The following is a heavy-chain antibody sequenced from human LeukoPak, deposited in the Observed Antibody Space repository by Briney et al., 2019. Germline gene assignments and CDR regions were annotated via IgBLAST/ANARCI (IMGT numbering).Heavy chain of an antibody. Sequence: SVKVSCKASGYTFGSYGITWVRQAPGQGLEWMGGIIPIFGTANYAQKFQGRVTITADKSTSTAYMELGSLRSEDTAVYYCARGTTVVKVFDYWGQGTLVTVSS. D-gene: IGHD4-23*01. CDR2: IIPIFGTA. V-gene: IGHV1-69*06. J-gene: IGHJ4*02. CDR3: ARGTTVVKVFDY. CDR1: GYTFGSYG.